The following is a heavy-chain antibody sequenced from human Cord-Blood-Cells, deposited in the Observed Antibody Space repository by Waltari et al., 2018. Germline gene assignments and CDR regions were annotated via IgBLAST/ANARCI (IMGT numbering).Heavy chain of an antibody. J-gene: IGHJ4*02. CDR2: IYYSGST. D-gene: IGHD3-10*01. Sequence: QLQLQESGPGLVKPSETLSLTCTVSGGSISSSSYHWGWIRPPPGKGLEWIGSIYYSGSTYYNPSLKSRVTISVDTSKNQFSLKLSSVTAADTAVYYCARHDTMVRGVIIDYWGQGTLVTVSS. CDR3: ARHDTMVRGVIIDY. V-gene: IGHV4-39*01. CDR1: GGSISSSSYH.